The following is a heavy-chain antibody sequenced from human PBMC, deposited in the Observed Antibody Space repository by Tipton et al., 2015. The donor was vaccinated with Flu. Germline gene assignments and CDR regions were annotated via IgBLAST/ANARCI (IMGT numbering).Heavy chain of an antibody. CDR3: ARRGEESRQQGDYNWLDP. CDR2: IYTSGNT. Sequence: LRLSCTVSGGSIGSHSWNWIRQPAGKGLEWIGRIYTSGNTIYNPSLQSRVTVSVDTSKNQFSLKLNSVTVADTAVYYCARRGEESRQQGDYNWLDPWGQGSLITVSS. J-gene: IGHJ5*02. CDR1: GGSIGSHS. D-gene: IGHD3-16*01. V-gene: IGHV4-4*07.